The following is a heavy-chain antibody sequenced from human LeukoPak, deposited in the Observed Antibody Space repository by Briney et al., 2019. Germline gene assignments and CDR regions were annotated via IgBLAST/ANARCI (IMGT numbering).Heavy chain of an antibody. V-gene: IGHV3-74*01. D-gene: IGHD3-3*02. Sequence: GSLRLSCAASGFTFSSYWMHWVRQAPGKGLVWVSRINSDGSSTSYADSVKGRFTISRDNAKNTLYLQMNSLRAEDTAVYYCARDGAHFWSGYYTGRYFDYWGQGTLVTVSS. CDR2: INSDGSST. CDR3: ARDGAHFWSGYYTGRYFDY. CDR1: GFTFSSYW. J-gene: IGHJ4*02.